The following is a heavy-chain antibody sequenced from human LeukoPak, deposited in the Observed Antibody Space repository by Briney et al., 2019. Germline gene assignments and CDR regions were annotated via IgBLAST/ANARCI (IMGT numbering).Heavy chain of an antibody. CDR3: AKDRIGSGTYYYFDY. Sequence: QPGGSLRLSCAASGFTFSSYAMTWVRQAPGKGLEWVSAISGSGSITYYADSMKGRFTISRDNSKSTLYMQMNSLRAEDTALYYCAKDRIGSGTYYYFDYWGQGTLVTVSS. CDR1: GFTFSSYA. CDR2: ISGSGSIT. D-gene: IGHD3-10*01. V-gene: IGHV3-23*01. J-gene: IGHJ4*02.